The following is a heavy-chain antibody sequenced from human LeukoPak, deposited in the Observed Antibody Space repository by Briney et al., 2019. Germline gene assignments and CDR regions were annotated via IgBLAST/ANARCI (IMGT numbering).Heavy chain of an antibody. Sequence: GGSLRLSCAASGFAFSTYWMSWVRQDPGKGLEWVANIKGDGSDKYYPDSLKGRFTVSRDNAKNSLYQQVNSLRADDTAVYYCARPFGSGTYYQFDLWGQGTLVTVSS. V-gene: IGHV3-7*04. CDR1: GFAFSTYW. D-gene: IGHD3-10*01. CDR2: IKGDGSDK. CDR3: ARPFGSGTYYQFDL. J-gene: IGHJ4*02.